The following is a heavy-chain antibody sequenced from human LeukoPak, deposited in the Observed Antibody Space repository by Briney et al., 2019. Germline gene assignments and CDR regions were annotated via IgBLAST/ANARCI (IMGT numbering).Heavy chain of an antibody. D-gene: IGHD2-2*01. Sequence: GGSLRLSCAASGFTFSSYAMSWVRQAPGKVLEWVSAISGSGGSTYYADSVKGRFTISRDNSKNTLYLQMNSLRAEDTAVYYCAKEGGIVVVPPAISPRRNNWGQGTLVTVSS. J-gene: IGHJ4*02. CDR2: ISGSGGST. V-gene: IGHV3-23*01. CDR3: AKEGGIVVVPPAISPRRNN. CDR1: GFTFSSYA.